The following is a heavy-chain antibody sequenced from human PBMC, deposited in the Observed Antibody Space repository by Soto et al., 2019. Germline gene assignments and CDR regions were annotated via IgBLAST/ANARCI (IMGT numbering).Heavy chain of an antibody. J-gene: IGHJ5*02. V-gene: IGHV4-59*01. Sequence: SETLSLTCTVSGGSISSYYWSWIRQPPGKGLEWIGYIYYSGSTNYNPSIKSRVTISVDTSKNQISLQLSSVTAANTAVFYCVFLPYYGSGRYYQVLGFDPWGQGTLVTVSS. CDR2: IYYSGST. CDR3: VFLPYYGSGRYYQVLGFDP. D-gene: IGHD3-10*01. CDR1: GGSISSYY.